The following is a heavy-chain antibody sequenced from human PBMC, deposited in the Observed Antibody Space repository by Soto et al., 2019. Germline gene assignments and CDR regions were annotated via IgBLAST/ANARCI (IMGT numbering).Heavy chain of an antibody. Sequence: ASVKVSCKASGYTFTGYYMHWVRQAPGQGLEWMGWINPNSGGTNYAQKFQGWVTMTRDTSISTAYMELSRLRSDDTAVYYCARGYCSGGSCLAYYYYGMDVWGQGTTVTVS. D-gene: IGHD2-15*01. CDR1: GYTFTGYY. V-gene: IGHV1-2*04. CDR2: INPNSGGT. CDR3: ARGYCSGGSCLAYYYYGMDV. J-gene: IGHJ6*02.